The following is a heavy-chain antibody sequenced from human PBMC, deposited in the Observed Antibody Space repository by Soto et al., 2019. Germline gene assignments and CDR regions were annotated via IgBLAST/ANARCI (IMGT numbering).Heavy chain of an antibody. J-gene: IGHJ1*01. CDR2: INSDGSST. D-gene: IGHD6-19*01. CDR1: GFTFSSYW. Sequence: EVQLVESVGGLVQPGGSLRLSCAASGFTFSSYWMHWVRQAPGKGLVWVSRINSDGSSTRYADSVKGRFTISRDNAKNTLYLQMNRLRAEATAVYYCAVAVAGPTAIGYWGQGTLVTVSS. CDR3: AVAVAGPTAIGY. V-gene: IGHV3-74*01.